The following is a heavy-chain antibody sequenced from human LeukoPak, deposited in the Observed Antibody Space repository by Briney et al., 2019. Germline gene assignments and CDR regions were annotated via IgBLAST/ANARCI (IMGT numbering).Heavy chain of an antibody. CDR1: GFSFSTYG. Sequence: GGSLRLSCAASGFSFSTYGIHWVRQAPGKGLEWVAFIRYDGTNTYYADSVKGRFTISRDNSKNTLYLQMNSLRAEDTAVYYCASNSYGGNSGDYWGQGTLVTVSS. V-gene: IGHV3-30*02. D-gene: IGHD4-23*01. CDR3: ASNSYGGNSGDY. CDR2: IRYDGTNT. J-gene: IGHJ4*02.